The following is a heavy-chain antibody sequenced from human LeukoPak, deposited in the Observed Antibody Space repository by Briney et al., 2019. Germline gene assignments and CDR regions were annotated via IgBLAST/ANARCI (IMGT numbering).Heavy chain of an antibody. CDR2: IYSGGST. V-gene: IGHV3-53*01. CDR3: ARAGGIAAASHAFDI. D-gene: IGHD6-13*01. CDR1: GFTVSSNY. Sequence: GGSLRLSCAASGFTVSSNYMSWVRQAPGKGLEWVSVIYSGGSTHYADSVKGRFTISRDNSKNTLYLQMNSLRAEDTAVYYCARAGGIAAASHAFDIWGQGTMVTVSS. J-gene: IGHJ3*02.